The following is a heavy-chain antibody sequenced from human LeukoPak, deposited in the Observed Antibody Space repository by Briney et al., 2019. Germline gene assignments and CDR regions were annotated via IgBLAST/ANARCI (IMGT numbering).Heavy chain of an antibody. CDR2: LHNGGST. CDR1: GFTVKSYY. D-gene: IGHD5/OR15-5a*01. V-gene: IGHV3-53*01. CDR3: AVLSRV. J-gene: IGHJ6*04. Sequence: GGSLRLSCSASGFTVKSYYLTWVRQAPGKGLEWVSVLHNGGSTYYAESVLGRFTISIDNSMNTLYLQMNSLRAEDTAVYYCAVLSRVWGKGNTVTVSS.